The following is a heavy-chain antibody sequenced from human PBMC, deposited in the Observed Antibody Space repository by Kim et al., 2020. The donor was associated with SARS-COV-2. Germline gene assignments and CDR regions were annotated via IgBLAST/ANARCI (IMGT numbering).Heavy chain of an antibody. J-gene: IGHJ4*02. V-gene: IGHV3-30-3*01. Sequence: SNNYTSDSVNGQFTISRDNAKNPLDLHMNSLRAEDTAVYYCARWSGSSLDYWGQGTLVTVSS. CDR2: SNN. CDR3: ARWSGSSLDY. D-gene: IGHD1-26*01.